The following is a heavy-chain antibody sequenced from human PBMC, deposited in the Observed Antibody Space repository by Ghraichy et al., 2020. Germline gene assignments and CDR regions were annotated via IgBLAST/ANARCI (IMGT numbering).Heavy chain of an antibody. CDR3: AREPSPTMIVVVAPHHAFDI. Sequence: SVKVSCKASGGTFSSYAISWVRQAPGQGLEWMGGIIPLFGTANYAQKFQGRVTITADKSTRTAYMELSSLRSWDTAVYYCAREPSPTMIVVVAPHHAFDIWGQGTMVTVSS. J-gene: IGHJ3*02. CDR2: IIPLFGTA. CDR1: GGTFSSYA. V-gene: IGHV1-69*06. D-gene: IGHD3-22*01.